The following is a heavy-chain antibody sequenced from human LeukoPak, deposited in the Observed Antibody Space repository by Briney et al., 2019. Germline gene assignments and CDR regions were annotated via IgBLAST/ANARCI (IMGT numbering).Heavy chain of an antibody. CDR3: ARVGSYSSGWYVGF. Sequence: SQTLSLTCSVSGGSIGSGGYYWSWIRQHSGKGLEWIGYIYYSGTTYYNPSLKSRATISVDTSKNQFSLALSSVTAADTAVYYCARVGSYSSGWYVGFWGQGTLVTVPS. CDR2: IYYSGTT. CDR1: GGSIGSGGYY. V-gene: IGHV4-31*03. J-gene: IGHJ4*02. D-gene: IGHD6-19*01.